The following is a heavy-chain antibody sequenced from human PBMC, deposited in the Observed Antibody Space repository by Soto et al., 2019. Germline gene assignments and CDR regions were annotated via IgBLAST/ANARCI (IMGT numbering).Heavy chain of an antibody. J-gene: IGHJ6*02. CDR1: GYSFTSYW. Sequence: GESLKISCXGSGYSFTSYWISWVRQMPGKGLEWMGRIDPSDSYTNYSPSFQGHVTISADKSISTAYLQWSSLKASDTAMYYCARLSCSGGSCYPNYYYYYGMDVWGQGTTVTVSS. V-gene: IGHV5-10-1*01. CDR3: ARLSCSGGSCYPNYYYYYGMDV. D-gene: IGHD2-15*01. CDR2: IDPSDSYT.